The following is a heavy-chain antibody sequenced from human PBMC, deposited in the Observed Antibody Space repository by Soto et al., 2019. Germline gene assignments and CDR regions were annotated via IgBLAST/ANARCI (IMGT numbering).Heavy chain of an antibody. Sequence: SETLSLTCTVSGASVSTGYWSWIRQPPWKGLEWIGFMYFGGSFNYNPSLTSRVTISVDKSKNQFSLKLSSVTAADTAVYYCASVVVVTSYYYYGMDVWGQGTTVTVS. CDR1: GASVSTGY. J-gene: IGHJ6*02. CDR2: MYFGGSF. V-gene: IGHV4-59*02. D-gene: IGHD2-21*02. CDR3: ASVVVVTSYYYYGMDV.